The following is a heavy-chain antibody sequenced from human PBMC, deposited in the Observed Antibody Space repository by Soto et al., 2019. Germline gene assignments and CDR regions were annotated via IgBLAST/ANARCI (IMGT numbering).Heavy chain of an antibody. V-gene: IGHV3-33*01. CDR2: IWYDGSNK. Sequence: QVQLVESGGGVVQPGRSLRLSCAASGFTFSSYGMHWVRQAPGKGLEWVAVIWYDGSNKYYADSVKGRFTISRDNSKNPLYLQMNSLRAEDTAVYYCARWDSSGSYWGQGTLVTVSS. D-gene: IGHD6-19*01. CDR1: GFTFSSYG. CDR3: ARWDSSGSY. J-gene: IGHJ4*02.